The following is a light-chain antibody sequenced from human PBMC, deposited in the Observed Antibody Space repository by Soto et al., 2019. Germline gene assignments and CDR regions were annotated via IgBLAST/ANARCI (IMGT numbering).Light chain of an antibody. CDR2: DIN. V-gene: IGLV2-14*01. Sequence: QSVLTQPASVSGSPGQSITISCTGTSSDVGNYIFVSWYRQHPGKAPKLMIYDINNRPSGVSNRFSGSKSGNTASLTISGLQAEDEADYYFVSYTTRASYVFGTGTKLTVL. J-gene: IGLJ1*01. CDR3: VSYTTRASYV. CDR1: SSDVGNYIF.